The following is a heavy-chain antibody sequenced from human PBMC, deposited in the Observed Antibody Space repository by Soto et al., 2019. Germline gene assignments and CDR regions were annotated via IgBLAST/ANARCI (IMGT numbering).Heavy chain of an antibody. CDR2: IIPFFKAT. J-gene: IGHJ6*02. V-gene: IGHV1-69*13. Sequence: ASVKVSCKVSGGTFSSHAISWVRQAPGQGLEWMGGIIPFFKATSFAQKFQGRVTITADDSTSTAYMDLYSLGSEDTAVYYCARDVPLNYYDGTFSYYAMDVWGQGTTVTVSS. CDR1: GGTFSSHA. CDR3: ARDVPLNYYDGTFSYYAMDV. D-gene: IGHD3-16*01.